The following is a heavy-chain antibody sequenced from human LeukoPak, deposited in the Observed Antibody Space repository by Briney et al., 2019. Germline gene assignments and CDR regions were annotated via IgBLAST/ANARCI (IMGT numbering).Heavy chain of an antibody. V-gene: IGHV3-33*01. CDR3: ARDYSSSSLGYFDY. CDR1: GFTFSSYG. Sequence: LPGGSLRLSCAASGFTFSSYGMHGVRQAPGKGLEWVAVIWYDGSNKYYADSVKGRFTISRDNSKNTLYPQMNSLRAEDTAVYYCARDYSSSSLGYFDYWGQGTLVTVFS. J-gene: IGHJ4*02. CDR2: IWYDGSNK. D-gene: IGHD6-6*01.